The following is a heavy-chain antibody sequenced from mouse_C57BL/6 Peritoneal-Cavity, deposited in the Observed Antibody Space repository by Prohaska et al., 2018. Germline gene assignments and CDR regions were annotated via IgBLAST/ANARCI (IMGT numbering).Heavy chain of an antibody. CDR1: GYTFTDYY. CDR3: ARSEGYAMDY. Sequence: VKISCKASGYTFTDYYMNWVKQSHGKSLEWIGDINPNNGGTSYNQKFKGKATLTVDKSSSTAYMELRSLTSEDSAVYYCARSEGYAMDYWGQGTSGTVSS. J-gene: IGHJ4*01. V-gene: IGHV1-26*01. CDR2: INPNNGGT.